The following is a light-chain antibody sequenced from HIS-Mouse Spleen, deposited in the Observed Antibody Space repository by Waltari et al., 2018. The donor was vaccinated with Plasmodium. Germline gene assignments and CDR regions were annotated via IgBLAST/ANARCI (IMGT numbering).Light chain of an antibody. J-gene: IGLJ1*01. CDR3: QAWDSSTGV. CDR1: KLGDKY. CDR2: QDS. V-gene: IGLV3-1*01. Sequence: SYELTQPPSVSVSPGQTASITCSGDKLGDKYACWYQQKPGQSPLLVIYQDSKRPSGIPWRFAGSNSGNTATLTIGGTQAMDEADYYCQAWDSSTGVFGTGTKVTVL.